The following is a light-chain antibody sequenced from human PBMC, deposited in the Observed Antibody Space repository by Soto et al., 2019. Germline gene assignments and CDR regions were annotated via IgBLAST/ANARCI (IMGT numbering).Light chain of an antibody. V-gene: IGLV2-14*01. CDR3: FSYRSTGILL. CDR1: SSDVGGYNF. Sequence: QSALTQPASVSGSPGQSITISCIGTSSDVGGYNFVSWYQQHPGKAPKLMIYEVSNRPSGVSTRFSGSKSGNTASLTISGLQAEDEADYYCFSYRSTGILLFGGETKLTVL. J-gene: IGLJ2*01. CDR2: EVS.